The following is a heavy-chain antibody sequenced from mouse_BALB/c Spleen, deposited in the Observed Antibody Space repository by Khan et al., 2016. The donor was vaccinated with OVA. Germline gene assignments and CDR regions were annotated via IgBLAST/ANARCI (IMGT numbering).Heavy chain of an antibody. Sequence: VQLVESGPGLVAPSQSLSITCTVSGFSLTDYGVSWIRQPPGKGLEWLGVIRGGGSTYYNSALKSRLNISKDNSKSQVFLKMNSLQSDDTAMYSCAKHTVRYYAMDYWGQGTSVTVSS. CDR1: GFSLTDYG. V-gene: IGHV2-6-5*01. CDR2: IRGGGST. CDR3: AKHTVRYYAMDY. J-gene: IGHJ4*01.